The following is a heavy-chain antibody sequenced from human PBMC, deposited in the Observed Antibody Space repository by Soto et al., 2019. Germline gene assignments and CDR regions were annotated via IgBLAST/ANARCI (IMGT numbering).Heavy chain of an antibody. D-gene: IGHD3-22*01. V-gene: IGHV2-5*02. J-gene: IGHJ4*02. Sequence: QLTLKESGPTLVKPTQTLTLTCTFSGFSLSTSGVGVGWIRQPPGKALGWLALIYWDDDKRYSPSLKSRLTITKDPSKNQVVLTMTNMDPVDTATSYCPHRRRYYDSSGYYYLDYWGQGTLVTVSS. CDR3: PHRRRYYDSSGYYYLDY. CDR1: GFSLSTSGVG. CDR2: IYWDDDK.